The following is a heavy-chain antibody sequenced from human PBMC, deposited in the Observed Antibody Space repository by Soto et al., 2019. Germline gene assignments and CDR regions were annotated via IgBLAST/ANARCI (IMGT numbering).Heavy chain of an antibody. J-gene: IGHJ6*03. D-gene: IGHD4-17*01. CDR3: ARTTVTASYYYMDV. CDR1: GYTFTNYG. CDR2: ISTYNGST. Sequence: ASVKVSCKASGYTFTNYGFTWVRQAPGQGLEWLGWISTYNGSTKYAQKVQGRLTMTTDTSTSTANMELTSLRSDDTALYYCARTTVTASYYYMDVWGKGSTVTVSS. V-gene: IGHV1-18*01.